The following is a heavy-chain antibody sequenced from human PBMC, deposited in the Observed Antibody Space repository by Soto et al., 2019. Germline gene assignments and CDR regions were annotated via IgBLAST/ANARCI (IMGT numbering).Heavy chain of an antibody. J-gene: IGHJ5*02. CDR3: ARDNGIAGSIEP. CDR2: ISISSRTI. CDR1: GFTFRSYS. Sequence: EMQLVESGGGLVQPGGSLRLSCAASGFTFRSYSMNWVRQAPGKGLEWVSYISISSRTIYYADSVKGRFTISRDDAKNSLYLQMTSLRDEDTSVYYCARDNGIAGSIEPWGQGTLVTVSS. V-gene: IGHV3-48*02. D-gene: IGHD6-13*01.